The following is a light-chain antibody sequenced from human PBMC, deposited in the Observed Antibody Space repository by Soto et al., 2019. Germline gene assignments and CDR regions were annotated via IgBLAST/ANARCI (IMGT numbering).Light chain of an antibody. J-gene: IGKJ3*01. V-gene: IGKV1-13*02. CDR1: QGIASD. CDR3: QQFHRSPQT. CDR2: SAS. Sequence: AIQLTQYPSSLSASIGETVIITCRASQGIASDLAWYQQKPGQAPKILIFSASNLESGVPSRFSGSGSGTDFTLTVSNLHPEDFATYYCQQFHRSPQTFGPGTTV.